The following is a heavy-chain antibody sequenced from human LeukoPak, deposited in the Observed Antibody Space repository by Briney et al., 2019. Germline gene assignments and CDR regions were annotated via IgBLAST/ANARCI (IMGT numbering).Heavy chain of an antibody. CDR2: ISYDGSNK. V-gene: IGHV3-30*18. CDR1: GFTFSGYG. D-gene: IGHD1-1*01. CDR3: AKTGTTGYFDY. J-gene: IGHJ4*02. Sequence: GGSLRLPCAASGFTFSGYGMHWVRQAPGKGLEWVAVISYDGSNKYYADSVKGRFTISRDNSKNTLYLQMNSLRAEDTAVYYCAKTGTTGYFDYWGQGTLVPVAS.